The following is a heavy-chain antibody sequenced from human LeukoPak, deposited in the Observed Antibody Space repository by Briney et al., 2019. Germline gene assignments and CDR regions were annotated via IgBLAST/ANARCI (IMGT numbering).Heavy chain of an antibody. CDR1: GGSFSGYY. CDR3: ARREELPLEYNAFDI. D-gene: IGHD1-7*01. J-gene: IGHJ3*02. Sequence: PSETLSLTCAVYGGSFSGYYWSWIRQPPGKGLEWIGEINHSGSTNYNPSLKSRVTISVDTSKNQFSLKLSSVTAADTAVYYGARREELPLEYNAFDIWGQGTMVTVSS. V-gene: IGHV4-34*01. CDR2: INHSGST.